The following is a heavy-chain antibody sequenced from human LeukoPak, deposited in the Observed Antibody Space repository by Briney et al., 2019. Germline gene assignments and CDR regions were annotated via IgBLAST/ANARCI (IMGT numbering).Heavy chain of an antibody. V-gene: IGHV3-53*01. CDR2: IFSGGGT. CDR1: GVTVSSTD. J-gene: IGHJ4*02. CDR3: ARDLDGPENY. D-gene: IGHD3-3*01. Sequence: PGGSLRLSCAVSGVTVSSTDMSWVRQAPGKGLEWVSVIFSGGGTYYTGSVKGRFTLSRNNSKNTLYLQMNSLRAEDTAVYYCARDLDGPENYWGQGTLVTVSS.